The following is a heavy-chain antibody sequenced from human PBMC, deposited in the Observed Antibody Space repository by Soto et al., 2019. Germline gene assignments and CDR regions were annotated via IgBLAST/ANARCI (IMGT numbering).Heavy chain of an antibody. D-gene: IGHD2-21*01. Sequence: QVQLQESGPGLVKPSQTLSLTCTVSGDSISSGAYYWSWIRQHPGKALEWIGYISYSGRTYYNPYLRRRLTISRDTSENQFSLKLSSVAAADTPMYYCARARQYSDCEFDPWGQGTRVTVSS. CDR2: ISYSGRT. J-gene: IGHJ5*02. CDR3: ARARQYSDCEFDP. CDR1: GDSISSGAYY. V-gene: IGHV4-31*03.